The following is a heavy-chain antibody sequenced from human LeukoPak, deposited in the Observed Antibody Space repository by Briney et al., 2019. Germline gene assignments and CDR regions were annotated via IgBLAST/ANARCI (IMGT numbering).Heavy chain of an antibody. Sequence: SETLSLTCTVSGGSISRGGYYWSWIRQPPGKGLEWIGYIYHSGSTYYNPSLKSRVTISVDRSKNQFSLKLSSVTAADTAVDYCARGGTWSGYFGLDPWGQGTLVTVSS. V-gene: IGHV4-30-2*01. CDR3: ARGGTWSGYFGLDP. CDR2: IYHSGST. D-gene: IGHD3-3*01. J-gene: IGHJ5*02. CDR1: GGSISRGGYY.